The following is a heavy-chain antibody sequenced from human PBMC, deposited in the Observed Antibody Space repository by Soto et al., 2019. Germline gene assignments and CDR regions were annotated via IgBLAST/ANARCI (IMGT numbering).Heavy chain of an antibody. CDR2: IYYSGST. Sequence: AETLARTCTVSGGSISSYYWRWIRQPPGKGLELIGYIYYSGSTNYNPSLKSRVTISVDTSKDKFSLKLSSVTAADTAVYYCARATRRGYYGMDVGGQATTVTVSS. CDR3: ARATRRGYYGMDV. D-gene: IGHD4-4*01. V-gene: IGHV4-59*01. J-gene: IGHJ6*02. CDR1: GGSISSYY.